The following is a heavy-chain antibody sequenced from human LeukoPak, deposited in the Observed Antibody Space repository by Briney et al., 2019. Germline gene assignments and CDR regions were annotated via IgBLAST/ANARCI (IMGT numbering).Heavy chain of an antibody. J-gene: IGHJ4*02. CDR2: IYPRDSDT. CDR1: GYTFTNYW. D-gene: IGHD2-21*02. Sequence: GESLKISCKGSGYTFTNYWIGWVRQMPGKGLEYMGIIYPRDSDTRYSPSFEGQVTISADKSISTAYLQWSSLKASDTAMYYCARFDGYGGDYWGQGTQVTVSS. CDR3: ARFDGYGGDY. V-gene: IGHV5-51*01.